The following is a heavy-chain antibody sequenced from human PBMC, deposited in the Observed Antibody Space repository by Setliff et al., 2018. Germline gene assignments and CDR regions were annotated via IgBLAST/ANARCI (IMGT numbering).Heavy chain of an antibody. CDR3: AREGVDTRSSTDYRYYMDV. CDR1: GGTFSSYG. V-gene: IGHV1-69*05. J-gene: IGHJ6*03. D-gene: IGHD5-18*01. CDR2: TIPSFGST. Sequence: ASVKVSCKASGGTFSSYGISWVRQAPGQGLEWMGGTIPSFGSTNYAQKFQGRVTIITDESTSTAYMELSSLRAEDSAVYYCAREGVDTRSSTDYRYYMDVWGKGTTVTVSS.